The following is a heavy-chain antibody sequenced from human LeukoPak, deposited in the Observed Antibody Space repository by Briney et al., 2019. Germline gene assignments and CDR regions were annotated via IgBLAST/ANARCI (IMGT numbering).Heavy chain of an antibody. J-gene: IGHJ4*02. Sequence: SETLSLTCNVSGGSISTTTNSWGWAWLRQRPGKGLEWIGSIYYGGSPYYTSSLKSRASISVDASKNQFSLKLASLTAADTAVYYCARHRSGWLQSSFDYWGQGTLVTVSS. CDR3: ARHRSGWLQSSFDY. CDR1: GGSISTTTNS. D-gene: IGHD5-24*01. V-gene: IGHV4-39*01. CDR2: IYYGGSP.